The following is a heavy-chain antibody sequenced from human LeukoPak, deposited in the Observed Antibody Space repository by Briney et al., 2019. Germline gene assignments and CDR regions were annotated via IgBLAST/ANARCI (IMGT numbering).Heavy chain of an antibody. Sequence: SETLSLTCAVSGGSINSHYWGWIRQPPGKGLQWIGDNYYTGKNNYNPSLRSRVTISLDTSKDHLSLNLTSVLAADTAIYYCVRRATGRNSFAYWGQGILVTVSS. CDR1: GGSINSHY. J-gene: IGHJ4*02. D-gene: IGHD1-26*01. V-gene: IGHV4-59*08. CDR2: NYYTGKN. CDR3: VRRATGRNSFAY.